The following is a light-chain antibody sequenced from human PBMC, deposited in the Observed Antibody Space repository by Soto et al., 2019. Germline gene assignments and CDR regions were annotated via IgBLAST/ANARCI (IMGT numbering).Light chain of an antibody. V-gene: IGKV1-5*01. CDR2: DDS. J-gene: IGKJ1*01. CDR1: QSISSY. Sequence: DIQMPQSPSSLSASVGDRVTITGRASQSISSYLNWYQQKPGKAPKLLIYDDSSLESGVPSRFSGSGSGTEFTLTISSLQPDDFATYYCQQYNSYSWTFGQGTKVDIK. CDR3: QQYNSYSWT.